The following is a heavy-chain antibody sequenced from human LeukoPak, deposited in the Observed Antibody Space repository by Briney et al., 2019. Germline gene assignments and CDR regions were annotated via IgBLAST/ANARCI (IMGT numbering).Heavy chain of an antibody. Sequence: GGSLRLSCAASGFTFSSYGMHWVRQAPGKGLEWVAFIRYDGSNKYYADSVKGRFTISRDNSKNTLYLQMNSLRAEDTAVYYCASSYYYGSGSYYPLDYWGQGTLVTVSS. V-gene: IGHV3-30*02. D-gene: IGHD3-10*01. CDR1: GFTFSSYG. J-gene: IGHJ4*02. CDR3: ASSYYYGSGSYYPLDY. CDR2: IRYDGSNK.